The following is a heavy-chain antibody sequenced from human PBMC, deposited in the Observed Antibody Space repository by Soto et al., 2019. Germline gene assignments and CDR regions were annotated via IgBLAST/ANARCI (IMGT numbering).Heavy chain of an antibody. CDR2: IYYSGST. D-gene: IGHD3-9*01. CDR3: ARTGGIGQVLRYSDWLPTFDY. V-gene: IGHV4-59*08. Sequence: PSETLSLTCTVSGGSISRYYWSWIRQPPGKGLEWIGYIYYSGSTNYNPSLKSRVTISVDTSKNQFSLKLSSVTAADTAVYYCARTGGIGQVLRYSDWLPTFDYWGQGTLVTVSS. J-gene: IGHJ4*02. CDR1: GGSISRYY.